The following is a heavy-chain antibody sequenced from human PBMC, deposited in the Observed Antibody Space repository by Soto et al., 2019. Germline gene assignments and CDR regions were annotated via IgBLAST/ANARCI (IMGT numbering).Heavy chain of an antibody. J-gene: IGHJ4*02. Sequence: ESGPTLVNPPETLTLTCTVSGFSLSNARMGVSWIRQPPGKALEWLAHIFSNDEKSYSTSLKSRLTISKDTSKSQVVLTMTNMDPVDTATYYCARTARWLQFAHYDYWGQGTLVTVSS. D-gene: IGHD5-12*01. CDR1: GFSLSNARMG. CDR3: ARTARWLQFAHYDY. CDR2: IFSNDEK. V-gene: IGHV2-26*01.